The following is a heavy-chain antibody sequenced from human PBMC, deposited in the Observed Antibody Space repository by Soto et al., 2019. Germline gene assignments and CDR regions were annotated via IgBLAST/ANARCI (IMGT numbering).Heavy chain of an antibody. CDR1: GYSLTYYF. D-gene: IGHD6-25*01. Sequence: SSVKVSCKTSGYSLTYYFIHWVRQAPGQGLEWMVSITPNSVNTDSAQRFQVRVILTRDTSLNTAFMELTRLTYDDTALYYCARHRHSSGCDYFDYWGTGTMVTVSS. J-gene: IGHJ4*02. V-gene: IGHV1-2*02. CDR2: ITPNSVNT. CDR3: ARHRHSSGCDYFDY.